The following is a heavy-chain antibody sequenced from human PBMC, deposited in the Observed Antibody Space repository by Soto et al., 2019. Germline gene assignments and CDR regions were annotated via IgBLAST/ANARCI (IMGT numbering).Heavy chain of an antibody. CDR2: ISGSGGST. CDR3: AKDSRAFDFWSGYPDY. D-gene: IGHD3-3*01. V-gene: IGHV3-23*01. Sequence: GGSLRLSCAASGFTFSSYAMSWVRHAPGKGLEWVSAISGSGGSTYYADSVKGRFTISRDNSKNTLYLQMNSLRAEDTAVYYCAKDSRAFDFWSGYPDYWGQGTLVTVSS. J-gene: IGHJ4*02. CDR1: GFTFSSYA.